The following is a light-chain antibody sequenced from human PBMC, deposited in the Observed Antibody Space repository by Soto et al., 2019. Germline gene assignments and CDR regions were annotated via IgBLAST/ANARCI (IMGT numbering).Light chain of an antibody. J-gene: IGKJ3*01. CDR3: QQRSSGPPFT. Sequence: EILLTQSPATLSLSPGEGATLSCRTSQSVSTYLDWYQQKPGQAPRLLIYDASNRATGITARFTGSGSGTDFTLPINSLEPEDFAVYYCQQRSSGPPFTFGPGTKVDIK. V-gene: IGKV3-11*01. CDR1: QSVSTY. CDR2: DAS.